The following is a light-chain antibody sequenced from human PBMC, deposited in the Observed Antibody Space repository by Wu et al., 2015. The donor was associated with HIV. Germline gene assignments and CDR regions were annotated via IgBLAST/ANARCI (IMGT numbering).Light chain of an antibody. CDR3: QQRGNWPALA. J-gene: IGKJ4*01. V-gene: IGKV3-15*01. CDR2: SAS. CDR1: QSININ. Sequence: EIVMTQSPATLSVSPGERATLSCRASQSININVAWYQQKPGQAPRLLIYSASTTATGIPVRFSGTGSGTEFTLTISSLQSEDFAVYYCQQRGNWPALAFGGGTKVEIK.